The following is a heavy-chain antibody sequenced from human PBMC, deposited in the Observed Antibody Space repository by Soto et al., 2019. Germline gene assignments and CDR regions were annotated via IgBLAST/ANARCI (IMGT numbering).Heavy chain of an antibody. Sequence: SVKVSCKASGGTFSSYAISWVRQAPGQGLEWMGGIIPIFGTANYAQKFQGRVTITADKSTSTAYMELSSLRSEDTAVYYCAREVHYDFWSGYNYYYYYGMDVWGQGTTVTVSS. CDR2: IIPIFGTA. CDR1: GGTFSSYA. J-gene: IGHJ6*02. V-gene: IGHV1-69*06. CDR3: AREVHYDFWSGYNYYYYYGMDV. D-gene: IGHD3-3*01.